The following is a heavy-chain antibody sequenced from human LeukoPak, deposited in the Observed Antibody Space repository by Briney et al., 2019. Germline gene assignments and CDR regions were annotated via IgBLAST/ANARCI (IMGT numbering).Heavy chain of an antibody. CDR2: FDPEDGET. CDR1: GDTLTELS. Sequence: ASVKVSCKVSGDTLTELSMHWVRQAPGKGLEWMGGFDPEDGETIYAQRFQGRVTMTEDTSTDTAYMELSSLRSEDTAVYYCVIGGVVVTYVAAAGTGYFDYWGQGTLVTVSS. CDR3: VIGGVVVTYVAAAGTGYFDY. D-gene: IGHD6-13*01. V-gene: IGHV1-24*01. J-gene: IGHJ4*02.